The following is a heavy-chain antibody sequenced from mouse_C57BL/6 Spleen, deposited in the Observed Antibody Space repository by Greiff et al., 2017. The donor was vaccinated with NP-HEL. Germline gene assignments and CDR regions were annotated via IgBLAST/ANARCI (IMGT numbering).Heavy chain of an antibody. V-gene: IGHV6-6*01. CDR3: TGYDDYYWYFDV. D-gene: IGHD2-3*01. J-gene: IGHJ1*03. CDR2: IRNKANNHAT. CDR1: GFTFSDAW. Sequence: EVKLVESGGGLVQPGGSMKLSCAASGFTFSDAWMDWVRQSPEKGLEWVAEIRNKANNHATYYAESVKGRFTISRDDSKSSVYLQMNSLRAEDTGIYYCTGYDDYYWYFDVWGTGTTVTVSS.